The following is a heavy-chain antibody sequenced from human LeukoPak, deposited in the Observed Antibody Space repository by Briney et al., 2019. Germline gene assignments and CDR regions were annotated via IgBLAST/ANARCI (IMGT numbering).Heavy chain of an antibody. D-gene: IGHD6-13*01. J-gene: IGHJ4*02. CDR2: INHSGST. V-gene: IGHV4-34*01. Sequence: SETLSLTCAVYGGSFSGYYWSWIRQPPGKGLEWIGEINHSGSTNYNPSLKSRVTISVDTSKNQFSLKLSSVTAADTAVYYYASLIAAAGTDYWGQGTLVTVSS. CDR3: ASLIAAAGTDY. CDR1: GGSFSGYY.